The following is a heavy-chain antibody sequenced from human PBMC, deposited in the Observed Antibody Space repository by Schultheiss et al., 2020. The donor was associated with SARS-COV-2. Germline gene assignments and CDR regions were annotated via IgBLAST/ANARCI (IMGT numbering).Heavy chain of an antibody. CDR1: GFTFSSYA. V-gene: IGHV3-23*01. Sequence: GGSLRLSCADSGFTFSSYAMHWVRQAPGKGLEWVSAISGSGGSTYYADSVKGRFTISRDNSKNTLYLQMNSLRAEDTAVYYCARGLTVVVTAPDAFDIWGQGTMVTVSS. CDR2: ISGSGGST. D-gene: IGHD2-21*02. J-gene: IGHJ3*02. CDR3: ARGLTVVVTAPDAFDI.